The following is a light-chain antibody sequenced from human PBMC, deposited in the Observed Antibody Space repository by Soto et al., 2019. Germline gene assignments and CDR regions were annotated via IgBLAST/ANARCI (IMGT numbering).Light chain of an antibody. CDR3: QQSYSSPPT. CDR2: AAS. J-gene: IGKJ1*01. V-gene: IGKV1-39*01. Sequence: DLPMTQSPSSLSASVGDRVTITCRASQSISSYLNWYQHKPGKAPKLLIYAASSLQSGVPSRFSGSGSGTDFILTISSLQPEDFATYYCQQSYSSPPTFGQGTKVEVK. CDR1: QSISSY.